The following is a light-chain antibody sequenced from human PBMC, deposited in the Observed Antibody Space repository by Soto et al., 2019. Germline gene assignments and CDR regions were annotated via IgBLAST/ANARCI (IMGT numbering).Light chain of an antibody. CDR3: QQYGSSPPT. CDR1: QSVSST. CDR2: GAS. Sequence: EVVLTQSPGTLSLSPGEGATLSCRASQSVSSTLAWYQQKPGQAPRLLIYGASSRAIGTPDRFSGSGSGTDFTLTITTLEPEDFAVYYCQQYGSSPPTFGQGTKLEIK. V-gene: IGKV3-20*01. J-gene: IGKJ2*01.